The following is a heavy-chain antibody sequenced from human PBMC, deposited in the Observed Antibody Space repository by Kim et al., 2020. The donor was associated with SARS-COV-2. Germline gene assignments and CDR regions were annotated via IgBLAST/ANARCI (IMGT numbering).Heavy chain of an antibody. J-gene: IGHJ6*02. CDR1: GFSFDDYT. Sequence: GGSLRLSCAASGFSFDDYTMHWVRQAPGKGLEWVSLISWDGGNTYQADSVKGRFIISRDNSKNSLYLQMNSLRTEDTALYYCVKGNYYGSESYYSDFYGMDVWGQGTTVTVFS. D-gene: IGHD3-10*01. CDR2: ISWDGGNT. V-gene: IGHV3-43*01. CDR3: VKGNYYGSESYYSDFYGMDV.